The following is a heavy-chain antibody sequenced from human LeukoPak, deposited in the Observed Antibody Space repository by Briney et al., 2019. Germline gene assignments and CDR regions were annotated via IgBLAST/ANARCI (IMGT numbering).Heavy chain of an antibody. CDR2: INPNSCCK. V-gene: IGHV1-2*02. Sequence: SVKDSCKSSGYIFTRYHIHGVRQAPGQERAWMGWINPNSCCKKYAQKFQGRVTMPRDTSISTAYMEMSRLRSDDTAVYYCARDLEDSSSSPNRSKRNWFDPWGQGTLVTVSS. CDR1: GYIFTRYH. D-gene: IGHD6-6*01. J-gene: IGHJ5*02. CDR3: ARDLEDSSSSPNRSKRNWFDP.